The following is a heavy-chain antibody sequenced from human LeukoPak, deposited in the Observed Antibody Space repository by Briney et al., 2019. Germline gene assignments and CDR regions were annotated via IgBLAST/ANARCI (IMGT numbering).Heavy chain of an antibody. CDR1: GYTLTELS. CDR3: AMRIAAAGTGFGAFDI. D-gene: IGHD6-13*01. Sequence: ASVKVSCKVSGYTLTELSMHWVRQAPGKGLEWMGGFDPEDGETTYAQKFQGRVTMTEDTSTDTAYMELSSLRSEDTAVYYCAMRIAAAGTGFGAFDIWGQGTMVTVSS. V-gene: IGHV1-24*01. CDR2: FDPEDGET. J-gene: IGHJ3*02.